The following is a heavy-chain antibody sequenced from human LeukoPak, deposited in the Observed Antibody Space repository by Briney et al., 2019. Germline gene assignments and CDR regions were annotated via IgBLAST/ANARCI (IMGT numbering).Heavy chain of an antibody. D-gene: IGHD1-26*01. CDR2: ISSGSTTI. CDR3: ARDLSGSYPDY. V-gene: IGHV3-48*04. Sequence: GGSLRLSCAASGFIFSSYSMNWVRQAPGKGLDWVSYISSGSTTIYYADSVKGRFTISRDNAKNSLYLQMNSLRGEDTAVYYCARDLSGSYPDYWGQGTLVTVSS. J-gene: IGHJ4*02. CDR1: GFIFSSYS.